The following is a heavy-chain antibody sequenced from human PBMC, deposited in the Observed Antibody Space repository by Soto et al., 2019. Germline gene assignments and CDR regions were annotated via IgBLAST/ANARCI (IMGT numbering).Heavy chain of an antibody. D-gene: IGHD6-13*01. CDR3: AREEGIAAGGFDY. V-gene: IGHV3-30-3*01. CDR2: ISYDGSNK. J-gene: IGHJ4*02. Sequence: LRLSCAASGFTFSSYAMHWVRQAPGKGLEWVAVISYDGSNKYYADSVKGRFTISRDNSKNTLYLQMNSLRAEDTAVYYCAREEGIAAGGFDYWGQGTLVTVSS. CDR1: GFTFSSYA.